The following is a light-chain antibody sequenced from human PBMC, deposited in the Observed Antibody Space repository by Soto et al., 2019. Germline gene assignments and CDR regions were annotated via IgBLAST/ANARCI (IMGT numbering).Light chain of an antibody. Sequence: DVVMTQSPLSLPVTLGQPASISCRSNQSLVHSDGIAYLSWFQQRPGRSPRRLIYKVSNRDSGVPARFGGSGSGTDFALKISRVEAEDVGVYYCMQGTHWPITFGQGTRLEIK. J-gene: IGKJ5*01. CDR1: QSLVHSDGIAY. V-gene: IGKV2-30*02. CDR2: KVS. CDR3: MQGTHWPIT.